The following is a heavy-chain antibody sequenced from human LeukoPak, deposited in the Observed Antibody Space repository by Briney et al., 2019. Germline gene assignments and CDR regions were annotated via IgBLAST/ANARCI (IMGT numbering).Heavy chain of an antibody. Sequence: SETLSLTCAVYGVSFSGYYWSWLRQPPGKGLEGVGEINHSGSTNYNPSLKSRVTISVDTSKNQFSLKLSSVTAADTAVYYCPSGPDWSSTRCYSGNWFDPRGQGTLVTVSS. J-gene: IGHJ5*02. CDR2: INHSGST. CDR3: PSGPDWSSTRCYSGNWFDP. V-gene: IGHV4-34*01. CDR1: GVSFSGYY. D-gene: IGHD2-2*02.